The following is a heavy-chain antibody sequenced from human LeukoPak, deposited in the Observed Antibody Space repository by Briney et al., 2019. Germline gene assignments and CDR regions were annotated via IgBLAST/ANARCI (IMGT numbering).Heavy chain of an antibody. CDR1: GSSFTSYW. D-gene: IGHD2-15*01. CDR3: ARSLCSGGSCFENWFDP. CDR2: IYPDDSDT. J-gene: IGHJ5*02. V-gene: IGHV5-51*01. Sequence: GASLKISCKASGSSFTSYWIGWVRQMPGKGLEWMGIIYPDDSDTRYSPSFQGQVTISADKSISTAYLQWSSLKASDTAMYYCARSLCSGGSCFENWFDPWGQGTLVTVSS.